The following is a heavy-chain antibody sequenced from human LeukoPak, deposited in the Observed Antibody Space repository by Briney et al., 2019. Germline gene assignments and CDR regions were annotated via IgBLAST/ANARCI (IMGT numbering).Heavy chain of an antibody. J-gene: IGHJ4*02. V-gene: IGHV4-30-4*08. CDR2: TSYTGIT. CDR3: ARGYNDNGGYIPGGLDY. D-gene: IGHD4-17*01. Sequence: SETLSLTCTVSGGSISSGDYYWSWIRQPPGKGLEWIGYTSYTGITHCNPSLKSRVTISVDTSKNQLSLKLSSVTAADTAVYYCARGYNDNGGYIPGGLDYWGQGTLVTVSS. CDR1: GGSISSGDYY.